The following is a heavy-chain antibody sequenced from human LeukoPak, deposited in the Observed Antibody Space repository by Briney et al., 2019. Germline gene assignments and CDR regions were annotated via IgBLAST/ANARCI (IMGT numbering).Heavy chain of an antibody. D-gene: IGHD5-18*01. CDR1: GFTFSSYV. CDR3: ARSFGYPPFDY. CDR2: ISYDGSNE. Sequence: PGGSPRLSCAASGFTFSSYVMHWVRQAPGKGLEWVAIISYDGSNEYYADSVKGRFTISRDNSKNTLYLQMNSLRAEDTAVYYCARSFGYPPFDYWGQGTLVTVSS. J-gene: IGHJ4*02. V-gene: IGHV3-30*14.